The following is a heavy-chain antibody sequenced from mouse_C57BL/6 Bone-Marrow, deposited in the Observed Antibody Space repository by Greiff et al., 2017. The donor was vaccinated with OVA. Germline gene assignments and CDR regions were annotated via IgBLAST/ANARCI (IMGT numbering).Heavy chain of an antibody. V-gene: IGHV1-81*01. CDR3: ARWGYYGSSYYAMDY. D-gene: IGHD1-1*01. CDR2: IYPRSGNT. Sequence: VQLQQSGAELARPGASVKLSCKASGYTFTSYGISWVKQRTGQGLEWIGEIYPRSGNTYYNEKFKGKATLTADKSSSTAYMELRSLTSEDSAVYFCARWGYYGSSYYAMDYWGQGTSVTVSS. J-gene: IGHJ4*01. CDR1: GYTFTSYG.